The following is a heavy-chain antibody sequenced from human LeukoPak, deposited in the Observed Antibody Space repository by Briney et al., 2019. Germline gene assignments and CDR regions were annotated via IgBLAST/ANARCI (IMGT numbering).Heavy chain of an antibody. CDR1: GFTFSDYY. CDR3: AREGSSGYYRYFDL. V-gene: IGHV3-11*01. Sequence: GGSLRLSCAASGFTFSDYYMSWIRQAPGKGLEWVSYISSSGSTIYYADSVKGRFTISRDNAKNSLYLQMNSLRAEDTAVYYCAREGSSGYYRYFDLWGRGNLVTVSS. J-gene: IGHJ2*01. D-gene: IGHD3-22*01. CDR2: ISSSGSTI.